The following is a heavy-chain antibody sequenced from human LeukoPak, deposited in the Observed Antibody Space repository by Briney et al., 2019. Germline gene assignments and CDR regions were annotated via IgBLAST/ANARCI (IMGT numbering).Heavy chain of an antibody. CDR2: INHCGST. CDR3: ARGRAAAGTMSSGLYKDYYYYMDV. CDR1: GGSFSGYY. J-gene: IGHJ6*03. Sequence: SETLSLTCAVYGGSFSGYYWSWLRQPPGKGLEWCGEINHCGSTHYNPSLKSRVTISVDTSKNQFSLKLSSVTAADTAVYYCARGRAAAGTMSSGLYKDYYYYMDVWGKGTTVTVSS. V-gene: IGHV4-34*01. D-gene: IGHD6-13*01.